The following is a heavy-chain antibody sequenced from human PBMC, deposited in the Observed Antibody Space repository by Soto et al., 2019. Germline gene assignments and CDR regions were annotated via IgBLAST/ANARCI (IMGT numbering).Heavy chain of an antibody. Sequence: QVQLVQSGAEVKKPGASVKVSCKASGYTFTSYGISWVRQAPGQGLEWMGWISAYNGNTNYAQKLQGRVTITTDTSTSTAHMELRSLRSDDTAVYYCARVGGTYDFWSGYLPDNWFDPWGQGTLVTVSS. CDR3: ARVGGTYDFWSGYLPDNWFDP. V-gene: IGHV1-18*01. D-gene: IGHD3-3*01. CDR2: ISAYNGNT. CDR1: GYTFTSYG. J-gene: IGHJ5*02.